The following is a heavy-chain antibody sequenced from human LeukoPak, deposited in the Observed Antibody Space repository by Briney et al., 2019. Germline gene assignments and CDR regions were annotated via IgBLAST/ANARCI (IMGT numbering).Heavy chain of an antibody. J-gene: IGHJ4*02. CDR2: ISGDGGNT. Sequence: PGGSLRLSCAASGFTFDDYAMHWVRQAPGKGLEWVSLISGDGGNTYYADSVKGRFTISRDNSKNSLYLQMNSLRTEDTALYYCAKDVVYCGGDCYGTYFDYWGQETLVTVSS. CDR1: GFTFDDYA. CDR3: AKDVVYCGGDCYGTYFDY. D-gene: IGHD2-21*02. V-gene: IGHV3-43*02.